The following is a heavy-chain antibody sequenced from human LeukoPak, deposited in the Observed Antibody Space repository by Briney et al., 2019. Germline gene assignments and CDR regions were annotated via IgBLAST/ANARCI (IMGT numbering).Heavy chain of an antibody. CDR3: ARDSSGSSYYYYYYMDV. V-gene: IGHV3-21*01. D-gene: IGHD3-22*01. Sequence: GGSLRLSCAASGFTFSSYSMNWVRQAPGKGLEWVSSISSSSSYIYYADSVKGRFTISRDNAKNSLCLQMNSLRAEDTAVYYCARDSSGSSYYYYYYMDVWGKGTTVTVSS. CDR2: ISSSSSYI. CDR1: GFTFSSYS. J-gene: IGHJ6*03.